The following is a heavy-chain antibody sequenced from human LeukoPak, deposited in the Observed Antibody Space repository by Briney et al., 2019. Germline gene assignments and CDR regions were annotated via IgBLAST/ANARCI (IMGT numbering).Heavy chain of an antibody. CDR2: ISSSSTI. CDR1: GFTFSSYS. Sequence: GGSLRLSCAASGFTFSSYSMNWVRQAPGKGLEWVSYISSSSTIYYADSVKGRFTISRDNAKKSLYLQMNSLRAEDTAVYYCARDGCSSTSCPGYWGQGTLVTVSS. CDR3: ARDGCSSTSCPGY. J-gene: IGHJ4*02. D-gene: IGHD2-2*01. V-gene: IGHV3-48*01.